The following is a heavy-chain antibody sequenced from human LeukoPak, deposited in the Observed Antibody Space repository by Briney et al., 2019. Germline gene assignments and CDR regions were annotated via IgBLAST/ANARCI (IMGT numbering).Heavy chain of an antibody. CDR3: AGDNDAGDAFDI. CDR2: ISSSSIYI. D-gene: IGHD1-1*01. Sequence: GGSLRLSCAASGFTFSSSSMNWVRQAPGKGLEWVSSISSSSIYIYYADSVKGRFTISRDNAKNSLYLQMNSLRAEDTAVYYCAGDNDAGDAFDIWGQGTMVTVSP. CDR1: GFTFSSSS. V-gene: IGHV3-21*01. J-gene: IGHJ3*02.